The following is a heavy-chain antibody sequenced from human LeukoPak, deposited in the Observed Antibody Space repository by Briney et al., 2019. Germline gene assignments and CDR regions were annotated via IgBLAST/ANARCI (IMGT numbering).Heavy chain of an antibody. CDR1: GFTVSSNY. Sequence: GGSLRLSCAASGFTVSSNYMSWVRQAPGKGLEWVSVIYSGGSTYYADSVKGRFTISRDNARKSLYLQMNSLRAEDTAVYYCARDTLYFDTSGSLAYWGQGTLVTVSS. J-gene: IGHJ4*02. CDR3: ARDTLYFDTSGSLAY. V-gene: IGHV3-53*01. D-gene: IGHD3-22*01. CDR2: IYSGGST.